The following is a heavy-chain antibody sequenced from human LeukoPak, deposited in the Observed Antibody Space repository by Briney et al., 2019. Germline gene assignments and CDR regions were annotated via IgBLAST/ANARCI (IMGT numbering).Heavy chain of an antibody. CDR1: GGSFSNYF. V-gene: IGHV4-34*01. J-gene: IGHJ4*02. Sequence: SETLSLTCAFYGGSFSNYFWSWIRHPPGKGLEWIGEVNHIGSTNYNPSLKSRVTISVDTSKNQFSLRLTSVTAPDTAVYYCARGPPLSYYGPGCYYFFDYWGQGIRVTVSS. CDR2: VNHIGST. D-gene: IGHD3-22*01. CDR3: ARGPPLSYYGPGCYYFFDY.